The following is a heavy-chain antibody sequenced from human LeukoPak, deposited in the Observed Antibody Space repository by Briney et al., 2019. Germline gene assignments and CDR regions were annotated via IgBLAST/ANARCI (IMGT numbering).Heavy chain of an antibody. D-gene: IGHD1-20*01. V-gene: IGHV1-2*06. CDR3: ARDFVMITGTDRYFDY. CDR2: INPNSGGT. CDR1: GYTFTGYY. Sequence: ASVKVSCKASGYTFTGYYMHWVRQAPGEGLEWTGRINPNSGGTNYAQKFQGRVTVTRDTSISTAYMELSRLRSDDTAVYYCARDFVMITGTDRYFDYWGQGTLVTVSS. J-gene: IGHJ4*02.